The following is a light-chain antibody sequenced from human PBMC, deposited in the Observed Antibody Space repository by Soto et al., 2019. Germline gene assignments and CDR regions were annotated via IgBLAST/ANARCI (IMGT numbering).Light chain of an antibody. J-gene: IGLJ1*01. CDR1: SSDVGGYNY. CDR3: SSYTSSLPYV. CDR2: EVS. V-gene: IGLV2-14*01. Sequence: ALTQPASVSGSPGQSITISCTGTSSDVGGYNYVSWYQQHPGKAPKLMIYEVSNRPSGVSNRFSGSKSGNTASLTISGLQAEDEADYYCSSYTSSLPYVFGTGTKLTVL.